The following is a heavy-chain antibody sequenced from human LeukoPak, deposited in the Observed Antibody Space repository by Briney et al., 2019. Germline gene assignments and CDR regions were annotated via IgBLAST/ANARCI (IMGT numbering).Heavy chain of an antibody. D-gene: IGHD5-12*01. J-gene: IGHJ4*02. CDR3: ARGGYSGYDLDFDY. CDR2: IYYSGST. V-gene: IGHV4-59*01. Sequence: PSETLSLTCTVSGGSISSYYWSWIRQPPGKGLEWIGYIYYSGSTNYNPSLKSRVTISVDTSKNQFSLKLSSVTAADTAVYYCARGGYSGYDLDFDYWGQGTLVTVSS. CDR1: GGSISSYY.